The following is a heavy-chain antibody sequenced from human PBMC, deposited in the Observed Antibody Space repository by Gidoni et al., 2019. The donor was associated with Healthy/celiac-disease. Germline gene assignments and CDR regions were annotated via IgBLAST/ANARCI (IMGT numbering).Heavy chain of an antibody. J-gene: IGHJ6*02. CDR1: GCTCSDYY. CDR2: ISSSGSTI. Sequence: QVQLVESGGGLVKPGGSLRLSCAAAGCTCSDYYMSWIRQAPGKGLEWVSYISSSGSTIYYADSVKGRFTISRDNAKNSLYLQMNSLRAEDTAVYYCARDPRIYGYYYYYGMDVWGQGTTVTVSS. V-gene: IGHV3-11*01. CDR3: ARDPRIYGYYYYYGMDV. D-gene: IGHD4-17*01.